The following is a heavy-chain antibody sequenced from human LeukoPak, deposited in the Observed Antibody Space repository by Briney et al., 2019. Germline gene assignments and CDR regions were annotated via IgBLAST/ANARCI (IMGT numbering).Heavy chain of an antibody. CDR1: GGSVTTTYY. CDR3: TRHQTNFYGSGAPFDP. V-gene: IGHV4-39*01. J-gene: IGHJ5*02. CDR2: LYHSGNS. Sequence: PSETLSLTCSVSGGSVTTTYYWSWIRQPPGGGLGWIASLYHSGNSNYNPSLKSRVTMSVDTSKNQFSLQLTSMTAADTAIYYCTRHQTNFYGSGAPFDPWGQGTLVTASS. D-gene: IGHD3-10*01.